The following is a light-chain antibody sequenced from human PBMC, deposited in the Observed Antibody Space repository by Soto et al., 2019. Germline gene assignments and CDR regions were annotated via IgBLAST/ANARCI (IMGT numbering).Light chain of an antibody. Sequence: QSALTQPASVSGSPGQSITISCTGTSSDVGNYNYVSWYQHHPGKAPKLIIYEVRNRPSGVSNRFSGSKSGSTASLTISGLQAEDEADHHCTSYTRDTALVFGTGTKLTVL. V-gene: IGLV2-14*01. CDR2: EVR. J-gene: IGLJ1*01. CDR3: TSYTRDTALV. CDR1: SSDVGNYNY.